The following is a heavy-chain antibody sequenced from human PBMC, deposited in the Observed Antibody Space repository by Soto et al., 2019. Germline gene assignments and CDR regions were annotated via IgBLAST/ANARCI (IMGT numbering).Heavy chain of an antibody. Sequence: SETLSLTCAVSGGSISSSNWWSWVRQPPGKGLEWIGEIYLSGSANSNPSLKSRVTISVDKSKNQFSLKLTSVTAADTAVYYCARANFWSGSYLDYWGQGTLVTVSS. CDR3: ARANFWSGSYLDY. J-gene: IGHJ4*02. V-gene: IGHV4-4*02. CDR2: IYLSGSA. CDR1: GGSISSSNW. D-gene: IGHD3-3*01.